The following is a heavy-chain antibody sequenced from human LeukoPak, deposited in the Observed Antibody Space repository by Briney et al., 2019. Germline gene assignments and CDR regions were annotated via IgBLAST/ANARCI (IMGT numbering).Heavy chain of an antibody. D-gene: IGHD6-13*01. CDR1: GGSFSGYY. Sequence: SETLSLTCAVYGGSFSGYYWSWIRQPPGKGLEWIGEINHSGSTNYNPSLKSRVTISVDTSKNQFSLKLSSVTAADTAVYYCARSAAAAGSVIDYWGQGALVTVSS. J-gene: IGHJ4*02. V-gene: IGHV4-34*01. CDR2: INHSGST. CDR3: ARSAAAAGSVIDY.